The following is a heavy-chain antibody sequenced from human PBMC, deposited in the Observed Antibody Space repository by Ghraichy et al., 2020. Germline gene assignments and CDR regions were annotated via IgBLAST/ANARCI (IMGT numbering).Heavy chain of an antibody. D-gene: IGHD6-13*01. CDR1: GFTFSSYG. J-gene: IGHJ3*02. CDR3: AKGYTAAAAHDAFDI. CDR2: ISYDGSNK. Sequence: GGSLRLSCAASGFTFSSYGMHWVRQAPGKGLEWVAVISYDGSNKYYADSVKGRFTISRDNSKNTLYLQMNSLRAEDTAVYYCAKGYTAAAAHDAFDIWGQVTMVTVSS. V-gene: IGHV3-30*18.